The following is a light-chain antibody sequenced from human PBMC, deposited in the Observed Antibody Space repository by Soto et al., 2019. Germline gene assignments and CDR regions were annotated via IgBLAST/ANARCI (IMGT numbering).Light chain of an antibody. CDR1: QGVRNY. CDR2: AAS. CDR3: HQLNSYPLT. Sequence: DIPLTQSPSFLSASVGDRVTISCRASQGVRNYLAWFQQKPGTAPKLLIYAASTLHSGVPSRFSGSGSGTEFTLTISSLQPDDFATYYCHQLNSYPLTFGGGTKVEIK. J-gene: IGKJ4*01. V-gene: IGKV1-9*01.